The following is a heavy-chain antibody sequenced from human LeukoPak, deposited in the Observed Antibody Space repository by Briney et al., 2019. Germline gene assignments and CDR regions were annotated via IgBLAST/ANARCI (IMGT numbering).Heavy chain of an antibody. D-gene: IGHD2-2*01. J-gene: IGHJ6*02. CDR1: GGSFSGYY. V-gene: IGHV4-34*01. Sequence: SETLSLTCAVYGGSFSGYYWSWVRQPPGKGLEWVGEINHSGSTNYNPSLTSRVTISVDTSKNQFSLKLSSVTAADTAVYYCARADIVVVPAAAYYYGMDVWGQGTTVTVSS. CDR2: INHSGST. CDR3: ARADIVVVPAAAYYYGMDV.